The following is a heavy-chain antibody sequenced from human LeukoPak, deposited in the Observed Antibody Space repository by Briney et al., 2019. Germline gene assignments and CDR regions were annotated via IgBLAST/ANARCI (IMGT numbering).Heavy chain of an antibody. D-gene: IGHD3-16*01. Sequence: SETLSLTCAVSDYSISSGYYWGWIRQPPGKGLERIGSIYHSGSTYYNPSLKSRVTISVDTSKNQFSLKLSSVTAADTAVYYCAREKFNYDLLHYFDYWGQGTLVTVSS. V-gene: IGHV4-38-2*02. CDR1: DYSISSGYY. CDR3: AREKFNYDLLHYFDY. CDR2: IYHSGST. J-gene: IGHJ4*02.